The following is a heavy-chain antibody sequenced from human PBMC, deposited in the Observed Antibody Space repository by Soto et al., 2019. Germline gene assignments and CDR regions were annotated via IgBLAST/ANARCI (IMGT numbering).Heavy chain of an antibody. V-gene: IGHV3-11*01. CDR2: ISRSGGTI. D-gene: IGHD3-10*01. Sequence: GGSLTLSWEGAGSAFSDSGVSWIRQARGKGLEWASYISRSGGTIYCADSVKDRFTISRDNAKSSLFLQMNSMRAEGTAVYYCARVGLTVVRGVIIKAGMDVWGQGTTVTVSS. J-gene: IGHJ6*02. CDR1: GSAFSDSG. CDR3: ARVGLTVVRGVIIKAGMDV.